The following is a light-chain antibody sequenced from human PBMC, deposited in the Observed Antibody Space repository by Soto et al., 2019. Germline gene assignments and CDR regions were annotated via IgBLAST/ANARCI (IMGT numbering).Light chain of an antibody. Sequence: DIQMTQSPSSLSASVGDRVTITCRASQSISSLLNWYRQIPGKAPKLLIYAASSLQSGVPSTFSGSGSGTDFTLTISSLQPEDFATYYCQQSYSTPYTFAQGTKLEIK. CDR1: QSISSL. CDR3: QQSYSTPYT. V-gene: IGKV1-39*01. J-gene: IGKJ2*01. CDR2: AAS.